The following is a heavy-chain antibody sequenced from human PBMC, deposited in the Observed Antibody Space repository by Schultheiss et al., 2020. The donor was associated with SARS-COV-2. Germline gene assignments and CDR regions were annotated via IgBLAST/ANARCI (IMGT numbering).Heavy chain of an antibody. CDR3: ARSLWGPTTRHYFDQ. D-gene: IGHD2-21*01. CDR2: IDYSGRI. Sequence: SQTLSLTCAVYGGSFSGYYWSWIRQPPGKGLEWIGYIDYSGRIFYNPSLKSRLTISVDTSKNQFSLKLTSVTAADTAVYYCARSLWGPTTRHYFDQWGQGTLVTVSS. CDR1: GGSFSGYY. V-gene: IGHV4-34*01. J-gene: IGHJ4*02.